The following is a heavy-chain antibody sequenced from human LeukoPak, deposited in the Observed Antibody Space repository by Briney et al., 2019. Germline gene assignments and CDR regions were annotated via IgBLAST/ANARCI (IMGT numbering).Heavy chain of an antibody. CDR3: ARGHYYGLDV. CDR2: IYSGGST. Sequence: GGSLRLSCAASGFTVSSNYMSWVRQAPGKGLEWVSVIYSGGSTYYADSVEGRFTISRDNAKNSLYLQMNSLRAEDTAVYYCARGHYYGLDVWGKGTTVTVSS. V-gene: IGHV3-66*01. CDR1: GFTVSSNY. J-gene: IGHJ6*04.